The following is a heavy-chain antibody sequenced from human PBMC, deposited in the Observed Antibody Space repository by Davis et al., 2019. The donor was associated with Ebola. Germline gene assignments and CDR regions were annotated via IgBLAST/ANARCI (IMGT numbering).Heavy chain of an antibody. Sequence: GESLKISCAASGFTFSISGMHWVRQAPGKGLEWVAFIRSDGSVKYYADSLKGRFTISRDYSKNTLSLQMNSLRAEDTALYYCAKEGDYYGSGSYGDYWGQGTLVSVSS. V-gene: IGHV3-30*02. CDR2: IRSDGSVK. CDR3: AKEGDYYGSGSYGDY. D-gene: IGHD3-10*01. J-gene: IGHJ4*02. CDR1: GFTFSISG.